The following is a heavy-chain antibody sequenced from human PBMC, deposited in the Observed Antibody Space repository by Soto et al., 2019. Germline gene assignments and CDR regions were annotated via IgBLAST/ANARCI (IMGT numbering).Heavy chain of an antibody. V-gene: IGHV1-24*01. Sequence: ASVKVSCKVSGYTLTELSMHWVRQAPGKGLEWMGGFDPEDGETIYAQKFQGRVTMTRDTSISTAYMELSRLRSDDTAVYYCARSQGGPLRFLEWLLLPDYWGQGTLVTVSS. D-gene: IGHD3-3*01. J-gene: IGHJ4*02. CDR2: FDPEDGET. CDR1: GYTLTELS. CDR3: ARSQGGPLRFLEWLLLPDY.